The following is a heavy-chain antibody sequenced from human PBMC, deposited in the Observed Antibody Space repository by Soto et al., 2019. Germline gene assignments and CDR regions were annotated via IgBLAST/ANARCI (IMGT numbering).Heavy chain of an antibody. J-gene: IGHJ6*02. D-gene: IGHD3-10*01. V-gene: IGHV4-4*02. CDR3: ARDQVTMVRGVIYYYYGMDV. CDR1: GGAIISRNW. CDR2: IYHSGST. Sequence: PSETLSLTCAVSGGAIISRNWMILVHHPPGKVLEWIGEIYHSGSTNYNPSLKSRVTISVDKSKNQFSLKLSSVTAADTAVYYCARDQVTMVRGVIYYYYGMDVWGQGTTVTVSS.